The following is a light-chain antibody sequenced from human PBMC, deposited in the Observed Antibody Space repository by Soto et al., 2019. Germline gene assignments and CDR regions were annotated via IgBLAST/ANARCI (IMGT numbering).Light chain of an antibody. CDR3: GTWDSSLSSVV. CDR1: SSNIENNY. J-gene: IGLJ2*01. V-gene: IGLV1-51*01. Sequence: QSVLTQPPSVSAAPGQKVTISGSGSSSNIENNYVSWYQQLPGTAPKLLIYDTHTRPSRIPDRFSGSRSGTSATLGITGLQTGDEADYYCGTWDSSLSSVVFGGGTKLTVL. CDR2: DTH.